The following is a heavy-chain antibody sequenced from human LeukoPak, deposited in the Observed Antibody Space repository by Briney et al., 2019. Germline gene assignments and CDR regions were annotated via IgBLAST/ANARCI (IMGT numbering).Heavy chain of an antibody. J-gene: IGHJ3*02. CDR2: ISSSSSYI. CDR1: GFTFSSYW. D-gene: IGHD3-22*01. V-gene: IGHV3-21*01. Sequence: GGSLRLSCAASGFTFSSYWMHWVRQAPGKGLEWVSSISSSSSYIYYADSVKGRFTISRDNAKNSLYLQMNSLRAEDTAVYYCARDIGLGSAYYYDSSGALNAFDIWGQGTMVTVSS. CDR3: ARDIGLGSAYYYDSSGALNAFDI.